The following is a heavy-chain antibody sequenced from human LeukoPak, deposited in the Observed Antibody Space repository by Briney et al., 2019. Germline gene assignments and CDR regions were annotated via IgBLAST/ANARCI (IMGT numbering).Heavy chain of an antibody. CDR3: ARDYKYYYDSSGYYMYYFDY. CDR1: GYTFTSYG. D-gene: IGHD3-22*01. V-gene: IGHV1-18*01. CDR2: ISAYNGNT. J-gene: IGHJ4*02. Sequence: ASVKVSCKASGYTFTSYGISWVRQAPGQGLEWMGWISAYNGNTNYAQKLQGRVTITTDTSTSTAYMELRSLRSDDTAVYYCARDYKYYYDSSGYYMYYFDYWGQGTLVTVSS.